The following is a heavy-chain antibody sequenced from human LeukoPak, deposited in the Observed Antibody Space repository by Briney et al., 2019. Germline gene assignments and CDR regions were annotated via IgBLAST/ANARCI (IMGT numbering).Heavy chain of an antibody. J-gene: IGHJ4*02. V-gene: IGHV3-48*03. Sequence: QAGGSLRLSCAASGFTFSSYGMHWVRQAPGKGLEWVSSISRGGSPIYYADSVRGRFTTSRDNAKKSLFLQMNSLRAEDTAVYYCTRVSWRGEIFWGQGTLVSVSS. CDR2: ISRGGSPI. D-gene: IGHD3-3*01. CDR1: GFTFSSYG. CDR3: TRVSWRGEIF.